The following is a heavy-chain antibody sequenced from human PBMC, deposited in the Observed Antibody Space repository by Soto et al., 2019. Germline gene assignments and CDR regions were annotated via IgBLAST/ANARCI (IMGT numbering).Heavy chain of an antibody. CDR2: IIPIFGTA. J-gene: IGHJ6*02. D-gene: IGHD6-19*01. CDR3: ASDLSSGSLLGYYGMDV. CDR1: GGTFSSYA. V-gene: IGHV1-69*13. Sequence: ASVKVSCKASGGTFSSYAISWVRQAPGQGLEWMGGIIPIFGTANYAQKFQGRVTITADESTSAAYMELSSLRSEDTAVYYCASDLSSGSLLGYYGMDVWGQGTTVTVSS.